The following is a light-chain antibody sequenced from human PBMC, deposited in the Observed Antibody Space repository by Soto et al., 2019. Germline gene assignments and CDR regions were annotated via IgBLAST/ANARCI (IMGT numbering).Light chain of an antibody. CDR2: DVS. V-gene: IGLV2-11*01. J-gene: IGLJ2*01. CDR3: CSYAGSYTFLV. Sequence: QSALTQPRSVSGSPGQSVTISCTGTSSDVGGYNYVSWYQQHPGKAPKLMIYDVSKRPSGVPDRFSGSKSGNTASLTISGLQAKDEADYSCCSYAGSYTFLVFGGGTNLTVL. CDR1: SSDVGGYNY.